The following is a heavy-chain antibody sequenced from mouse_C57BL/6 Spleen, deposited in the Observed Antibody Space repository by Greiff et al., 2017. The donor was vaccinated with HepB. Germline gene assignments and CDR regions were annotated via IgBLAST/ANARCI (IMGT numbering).Heavy chain of an antibody. D-gene: IGHD1-1*01. CDR1: GYTFTSYW. V-gene: IGHV1-52*01. CDR3: AVGPYYGSSPYYFDY. Sequence: QVQLKQPGAELVRPGSSVKLSCKASGYTFTSYWMHWVKQRPIQGLEWIGNIDPSDSETHYNQKFKDKATLTVDKSSSTAYMQLSSLTSEDSAVYYCAVGPYYGSSPYYFDYWGQGTTLTVSS. CDR2: IDPSDSET. J-gene: IGHJ2*01.